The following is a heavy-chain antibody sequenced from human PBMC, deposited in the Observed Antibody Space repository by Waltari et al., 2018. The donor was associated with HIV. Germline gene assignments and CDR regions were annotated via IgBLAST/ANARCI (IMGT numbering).Heavy chain of an antibody. CDR2: IYYTGNT. V-gene: IGHV4-39*01. Sequence: HLQMQESGPGLVKPSETLSLTCSVTEPIDGSAFYWGWVHQSPGKGLEWIGSIYYTGNTYDNPSLKSRSTISVDTAQNQFSLKLRSVTAADTAVYYCTRHKDYYFEAIALFLVWGRGILVTVSP. CDR3: TRHKDYYFEAIALFLV. D-gene: IGHD3-22*01. CDR1: EPIDGSAFY. J-gene: IGHJ4*02.